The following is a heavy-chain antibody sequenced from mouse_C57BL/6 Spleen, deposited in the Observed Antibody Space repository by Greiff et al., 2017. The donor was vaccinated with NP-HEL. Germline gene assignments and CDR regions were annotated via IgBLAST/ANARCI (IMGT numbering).Heavy chain of an antibody. V-gene: IGHV1-19*01. J-gene: IGHJ2*01. Sequence: EVQLQQSGPVLVKPGASVKMSCKASGYTFTDYYMNWVKQSHGKSLEWIGVINPYNGGTSYNQKFKGKATLTVDKSSSTAYMELNSLTSEDSAVYYCARRAAQAPYYLDYWGQGTTLTVSS. D-gene: IGHD3-2*02. CDR2: INPYNGGT. CDR1: GYTFTDYY. CDR3: ARRAAQAPYYLDY.